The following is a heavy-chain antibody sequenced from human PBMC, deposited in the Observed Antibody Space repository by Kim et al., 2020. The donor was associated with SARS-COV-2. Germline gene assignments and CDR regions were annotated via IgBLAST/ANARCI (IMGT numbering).Heavy chain of an antibody. CDR1: GGSLSSPPYY. Sequence: SETLSLTCIVSGGSLSSPPYYWAWIRQSPGQGLDWIGSITYRGTPYYSPSFRSRVTMSVDLSKNQFSLTLNSMNAADTAVYYCVRPRDRAFDVWGQGTTV. CDR3: VRPRDRAFDV. CDR2: ITYRGTP. J-gene: IGHJ3*01. V-gene: IGHV4-39*01.